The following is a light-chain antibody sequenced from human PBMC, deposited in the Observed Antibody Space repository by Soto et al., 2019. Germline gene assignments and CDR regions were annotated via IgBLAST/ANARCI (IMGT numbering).Light chain of an antibody. CDR3: SSYSSSSVFYV. J-gene: IGLJ1*01. V-gene: IGLV2-14*01. CDR1: SSDVGGYNY. CDR2: EVS. Sequence: QSALTQPASVSGSPGQSITISCTGTSSDVGGYNYVSWYQQHPGKAPKVMIYEVSNRPSGVSNRFSGSKSGNTASLTISGLQAEDEADYYCSSYSSSSVFYVFGTGTKLTVL.